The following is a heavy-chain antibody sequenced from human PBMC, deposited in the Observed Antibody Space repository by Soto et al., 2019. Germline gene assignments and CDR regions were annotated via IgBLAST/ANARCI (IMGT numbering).Heavy chain of an antibody. CDR1: GYTFTGYY. V-gene: IGHV1-2*02. D-gene: IGHD6-6*01. CDR3: ARGRYSSSSVWFDP. CDR2: INPNSGGT. J-gene: IGHJ5*02. Sequence: ASVKVCCKASGYTFTGYYMHWVRQAPGQGLEWMGWINPNSGGTNYAQKFQGRVTMTRDTSISTAYMELSRLRSDDTAVYYCARGRYSSSSVWFDPWGQGTLVPVSS.